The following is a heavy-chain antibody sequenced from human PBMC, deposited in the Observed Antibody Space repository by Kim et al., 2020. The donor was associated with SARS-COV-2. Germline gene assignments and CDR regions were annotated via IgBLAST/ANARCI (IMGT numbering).Heavy chain of an antibody. Sequence: TSYNPSLKSRVTTSVDTSKNHFSLELSSVTAADTAVYYCARDRGGYSYGNWGQGTLVTVSS. CDR3: ARDRGGYSYGN. D-gene: IGHD5-18*01. V-gene: IGHV4-31*02. J-gene: IGHJ4*02. CDR2: T.